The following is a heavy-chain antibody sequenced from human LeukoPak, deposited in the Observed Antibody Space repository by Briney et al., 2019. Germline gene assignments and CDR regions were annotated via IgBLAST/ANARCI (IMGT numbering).Heavy chain of an antibody. D-gene: IGHD3-10*01. CDR2: INPNTGGT. Sequence: ASVKVSCKTSVYSFTGYYVHWVRQAPGQGLEWMGWINPNTGGTHYAEKFQGRITMTRDTSISTVYMELTRLTSDDTAVYYCSRDGNYHGSGSYGDSCGQGTLVTVSS. J-gene: IGHJ5*02. CDR1: VYSFTGYY. CDR3: SRDGNYHGSGSYGDS. V-gene: IGHV1-2*02.